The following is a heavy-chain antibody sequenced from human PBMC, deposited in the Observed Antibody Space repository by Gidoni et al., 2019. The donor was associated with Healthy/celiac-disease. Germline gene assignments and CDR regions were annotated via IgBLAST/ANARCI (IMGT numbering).Heavy chain of an antibody. V-gene: IGHV3-30*04. CDR3: ARGGYSGYEEGVIDY. J-gene: IGHJ4*02. CDR2: ISYDGSNK. Sequence: GGVVQPGRSLRLSCAASGFTFCRYAMHWVRQAPGKGLEWVAVISYDGSNKYYADSVKGRFTISRDNSKNTLYLQMNSLRAEGTAVYYCARGGYSGYEEGVIDYWGQGTLVTVSS. D-gene: IGHD5-12*01. CDR1: GFTFCRYA.